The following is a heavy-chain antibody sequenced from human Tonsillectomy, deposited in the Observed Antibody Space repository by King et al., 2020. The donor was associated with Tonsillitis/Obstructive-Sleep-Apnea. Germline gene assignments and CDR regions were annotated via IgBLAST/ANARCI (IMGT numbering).Heavy chain of an antibody. CDR1: GFTFDDYA. J-gene: IGHJ1*01. V-gene: IGHV3-9*01. Sequence: VQLVESGGGLVQPGRSLRLSCAASGFTFDDYAMHWVRQAPGKGLEWVSGISWNSGSIGYADSVKGRFTISRDNAKNSLYLQMNSLRAEDTALYYCAKGGLGSYGGVQHWGQGTLVTVSA. CDR2: ISWNSGSI. D-gene: IGHD1-26*01. CDR3: AKGGLGSYGGVQH.